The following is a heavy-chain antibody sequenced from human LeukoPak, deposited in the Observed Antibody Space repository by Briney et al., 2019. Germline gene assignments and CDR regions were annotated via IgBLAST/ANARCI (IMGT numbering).Heavy chain of an antibody. CDR2: IYYGGST. CDR1: GGSISSSSYH. D-gene: IGHD3-10*01. Sequence: PSETLSLTCTVSGGSISSSSYHWGWIRQPPGKNLEWIGSIYYGGSTYYNPSLTSRVTISVDTSKNHFSLKLSSVTAADTALYYCARGRNTMVRGAIGAETRYYYSYYMDVWGKGTTVTVSS. V-gene: IGHV4-39*02. J-gene: IGHJ6*03. CDR3: ARGRNTMVRGAIGAETRYYYSYYMDV.